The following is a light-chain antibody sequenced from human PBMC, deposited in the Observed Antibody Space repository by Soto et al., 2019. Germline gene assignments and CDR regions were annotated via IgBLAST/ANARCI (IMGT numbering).Light chain of an antibody. CDR2: AAS. Sequence: DIQLTQSPSFLSASVGDRVTITCRASQGISSYLAWYQQKPGKAPKLLIYAASTLQSGVTSRFSGSGSGTEFTLTISSLQPEDFATYYCQQVYSYPLTFGGGTKVEIK. J-gene: IGKJ4*01. CDR3: QQVYSYPLT. CDR1: QGISSY. V-gene: IGKV1-9*01.